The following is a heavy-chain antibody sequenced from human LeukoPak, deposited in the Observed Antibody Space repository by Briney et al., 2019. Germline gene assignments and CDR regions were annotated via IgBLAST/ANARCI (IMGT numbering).Heavy chain of an antibody. V-gene: IGHV3-15*01. J-gene: IGHJ4*02. Sequence: GGSLRLSCAASGFTFSNAYMGWVRQAPGRGLEWVARITSETDGGTTSYAASVKGRFTILRDDSKNTLYLQLNSLRTEDTAVYYCTTGLSSGGSCYSLVYWGQGTLVTVSS. CDR3: TTGLSSGGSCYSLVY. CDR1: GFTFSNAY. D-gene: IGHD2-15*01. CDR2: ITSETDGGTT.